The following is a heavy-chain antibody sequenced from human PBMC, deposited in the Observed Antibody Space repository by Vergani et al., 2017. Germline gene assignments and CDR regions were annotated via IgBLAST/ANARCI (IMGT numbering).Heavy chain of an antibody. CDR1: GDTFSNYA. Sequence: QVQLLQSGAAVRKPGSSVTVSCKASGDTFSNYAITWVRQAPGQGLQWMGRMIPTFDSKNYAPRFQGMVTLPADASASTAYMELTSLTSEDTAVYFCARGASYFDSGGYADTWGQGTLVTVS. V-gene: IGHV1-69*13. D-gene: IGHD3-22*01. CDR3: ARGASYFDSGGYADT. CDR2: MIPTFDSK. J-gene: IGHJ5*02.